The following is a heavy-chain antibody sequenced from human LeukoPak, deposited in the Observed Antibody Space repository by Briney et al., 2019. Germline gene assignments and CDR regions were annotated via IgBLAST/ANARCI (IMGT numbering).Heavy chain of an antibody. CDR2: IRYDGSNK. D-gene: IGHD3-22*01. Sequence: PGGSLRLSRAASGFTFSSYGMHWVRQAPGKGLEWVAFIRYDGSNKYYADSVKGRFTISRDNSKNTLYLQMNSLRAEDTAVYYCAREDYYDSSVPFDYWGQGTLVTVSS. CDR3: AREDYYDSSVPFDY. CDR1: GFTFSSYG. J-gene: IGHJ4*02. V-gene: IGHV3-30*02.